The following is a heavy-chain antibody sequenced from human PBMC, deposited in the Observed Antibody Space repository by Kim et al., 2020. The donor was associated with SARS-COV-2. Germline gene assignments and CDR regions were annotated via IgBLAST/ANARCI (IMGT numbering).Heavy chain of an antibody. D-gene: IGHD6-13*01. V-gene: IGHV3-49*02. J-gene: IGHJ4*02. Sequence: ASVKGRFTISRDDSKNIAYLQMNSLKPEDTAVYYCTRSRARIAAAGYFDYWGQGTLVTVSS. CDR3: TRSRARIAAAGYFDY.